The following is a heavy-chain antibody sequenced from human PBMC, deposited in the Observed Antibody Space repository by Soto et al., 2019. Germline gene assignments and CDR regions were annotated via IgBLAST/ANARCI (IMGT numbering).Heavy chain of an antibody. D-gene: IGHD3-9*01. Sequence: LRLSCAASGFTFSSYAMSWVRQAPGKGLEWVSAISGSGGSTYYADSVKGRFTISRDNSKNTLYLQMNSLRAEDTAVYYCAKDLAQTSYYDILTGYFGDHYYYYGMDVRGQGTTVTVSS. J-gene: IGHJ6*02. V-gene: IGHV3-23*01. CDR3: AKDLAQTSYYDILTGYFGDHYYYYGMDV. CDR1: GFTFSSYA. CDR2: ISGSGGST.